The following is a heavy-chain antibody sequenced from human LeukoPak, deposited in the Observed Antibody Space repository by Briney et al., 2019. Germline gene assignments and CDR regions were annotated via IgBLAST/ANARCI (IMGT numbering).Heavy chain of an antibody. CDR3: ASRYDYSNYIDY. CDR2: IYYSGGT. J-gene: IGHJ4*02. Sequence: PGGSLRLSCAASVFTFSSYCMHWVRQPPGNGREWIGTIYYSGGTYYNPSLKSRVTISVDTSKNQFSLKLSSVTAADTAVYYCASRYDYSNYIDYWGQGTLVTVSS. CDR1: VFTFSSYC. D-gene: IGHD4-11*01. V-gene: IGHV4-39*01.